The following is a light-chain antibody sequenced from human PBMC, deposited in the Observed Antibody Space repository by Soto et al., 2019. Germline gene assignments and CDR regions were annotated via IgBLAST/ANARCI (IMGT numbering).Light chain of an antibody. Sequence: QSALTQPASVSGSPGQSITISCTGTSSDVGGYKYVSWYQQHLGKAPKLMIYEVGNRPSGVSNRFSGSKSGNTASLTISGLQAEDEADYYCSSYTSSSTVIFGGGTKLTVL. J-gene: IGLJ2*01. CDR3: SSYTSSSTVI. CDR2: EVG. V-gene: IGLV2-14*01. CDR1: SSDVGGYKY.